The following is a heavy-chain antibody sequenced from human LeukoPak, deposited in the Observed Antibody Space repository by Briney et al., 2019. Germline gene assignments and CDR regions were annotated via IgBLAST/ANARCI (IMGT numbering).Heavy chain of an antibody. Sequence: GGSLRLPCAASGFTFSSYAMSWVRQAPGKGLEWVSAISGSGGSTYYADSVKGRFTISRDNSKNTLYLQMNSLRAEDTAVYYCAKDFSSGWYSEYFQHWGQGTLVTVSS. V-gene: IGHV3-23*01. J-gene: IGHJ1*01. CDR1: GFTFSSYA. CDR3: AKDFSSGWYSEYFQH. D-gene: IGHD6-19*01. CDR2: ISGSGGST.